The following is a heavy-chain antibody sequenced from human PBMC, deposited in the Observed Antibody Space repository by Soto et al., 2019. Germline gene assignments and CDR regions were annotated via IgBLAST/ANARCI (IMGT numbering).Heavy chain of an antibody. Sequence: PGESLKISCKGSGYSFTSYWSGWVRQMPGKGLEWMGIIYPGDSDTRYSPSFQGQVTISADKSISTAYLQWSSLKASDTAMYYCTRTPAAGKNSYGMDVWGQGTTVTVSS. CDR2: IYPGDSDT. CDR3: TRTPAAGKNSYGMDV. CDR1: GYSFTSYW. J-gene: IGHJ6*02. D-gene: IGHD6-13*01. V-gene: IGHV5-51*01.